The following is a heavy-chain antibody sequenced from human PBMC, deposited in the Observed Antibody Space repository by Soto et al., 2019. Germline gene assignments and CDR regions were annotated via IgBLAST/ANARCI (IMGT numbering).Heavy chain of an antibody. V-gene: IGHV1-18*01. D-gene: IGHD2-15*01. CDR2: ISAYNGNT. J-gene: IGHJ1*01. CDR1: GYTFTSYG. CDR3: ARDIVVVVAAPQYFQH. Sequence: QVQLVQSGAEVKKPGASVKVSCKASGYTFTSYGISWVRQAPGQGLEWMGWISAYNGNTNYAQKLQGRVTMTTDTATSTADMELRRLRSDDTAVYYCARDIVVVVAAPQYFQHWCQGTLVTVSS.